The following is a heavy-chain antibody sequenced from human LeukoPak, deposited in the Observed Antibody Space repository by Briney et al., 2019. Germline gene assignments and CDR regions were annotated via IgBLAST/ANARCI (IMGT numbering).Heavy chain of an antibody. CDR2: IYTSGRT. CDR1: GGSITFGSYY. Sequence: SQTLSLTCTVSGGSITFGSYYWNWIRQPAGKGLEWLGRIYTSGRTYYNPSLRSRVTISMDTSMNQFSLRLNSVTAADTAVYYCARARVIPASFDDWGQGTLVTVSS. V-gene: IGHV4-61*02. D-gene: IGHD3-16*02. CDR3: ARARVIPASFDD. J-gene: IGHJ4*02.